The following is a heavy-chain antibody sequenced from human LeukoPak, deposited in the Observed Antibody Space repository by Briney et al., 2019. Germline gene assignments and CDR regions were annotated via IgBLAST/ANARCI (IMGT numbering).Heavy chain of an antibody. CDR1: GFTFSSYA. V-gene: IGHV3-23*01. J-gene: IGHJ4*02. CDR3: AKTTTGYSSGRFPGWPVDY. CDR2: IFGSGGST. Sequence: GGSLRLSCAASGFTFSSYAMYWVRQAPGKGLEWVSGIFGSGGSTHYADSVKGRFTISRDNSKITVYLQMNSLRAEDTAVYYCAKTTTGYSSGRFPGWPVDYWGQGTLVTVSS. D-gene: IGHD6-19*01.